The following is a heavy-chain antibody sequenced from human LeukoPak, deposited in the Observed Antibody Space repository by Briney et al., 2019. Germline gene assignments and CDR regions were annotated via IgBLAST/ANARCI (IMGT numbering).Heavy chain of an antibody. CDR2: INPNSGDT. CDR1: GYIFTGYY. CDR3: ARHNYYDSSGYYYSYGY. Sequence: ASVKVSCKASGYIFTGYYIHWVRQAPGQGLEWMGWINPNSGDTKYAQKFQGRVTMTRDTSISTAYMELSRLRSDDTAVYYCARHNYYDSSGYYYSYGYWGQGTLVTVSS. D-gene: IGHD3-22*01. V-gene: IGHV1-2*02. J-gene: IGHJ4*02.